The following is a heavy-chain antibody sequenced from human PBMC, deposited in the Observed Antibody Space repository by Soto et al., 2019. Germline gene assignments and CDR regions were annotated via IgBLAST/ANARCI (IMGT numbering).Heavy chain of an antibody. V-gene: IGHV3-30*18. J-gene: IGHJ4*02. D-gene: IGHD4-17*01. CDR1: GFTFSNYG. CDR2: ISYHGSDK. CDR3: AKDHLTTTVTTVGY. Sequence: QVQLVESGGGVFQPGRSLRLSGAASGFTFSNYGIHWARQAPGKGLEWVAVISYHGSDKYYADSVKGRFTISRDNSKNTLYLQMDSLRAEDTAVYYCAKDHLTTTVTTVGYWGQGTLVTVSS.